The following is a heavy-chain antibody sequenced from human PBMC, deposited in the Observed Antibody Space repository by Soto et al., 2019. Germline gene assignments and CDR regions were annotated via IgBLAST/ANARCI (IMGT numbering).Heavy chain of an antibody. V-gene: IGHV4-30-2*02. J-gene: IGHJ4*02. Sequence: PSETLSLTCAVSGGSISSGGCSWSWIRQPPGKGLEWIGYIYHSGSTNYNPSLKSRVTISVDTSKNQFSLKLSSVTAADTAVYYCASGGRSYCSGGSCYDLFDYWGQGTLVTVSS. CDR1: GGSISSGGCS. CDR2: IYHSGST. CDR3: ASGGRSYCSGGSCYDLFDY. D-gene: IGHD2-15*01.